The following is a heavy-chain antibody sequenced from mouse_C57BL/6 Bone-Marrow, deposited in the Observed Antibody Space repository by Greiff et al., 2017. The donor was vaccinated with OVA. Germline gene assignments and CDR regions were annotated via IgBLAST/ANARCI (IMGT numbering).Heavy chain of an antibody. Sequence: EVQLQQSGPVLVKPGASVKMSCKASGYTFTDYYMNWVKQSHGKSLEWIGVINPYNGGTSYNQKFKGKATLTVDKSSSTAYMELNSLTSEDSAVYYCARDLRPAWFAYWGQGTLVTVSA. CDR3: ARDLRPAWFAY. CDR2: INPYNGGT. D-gene: IGHD3-2*02. V-gene: IGHV1-19*01. J-gene: IGHJ3*01. CDR1: GYTFTDYY.